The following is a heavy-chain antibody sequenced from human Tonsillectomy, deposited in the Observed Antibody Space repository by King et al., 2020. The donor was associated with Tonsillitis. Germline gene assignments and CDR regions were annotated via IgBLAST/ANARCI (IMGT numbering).Heavy chain of an antibody. Sequence: VQLVESGGGLVQPGGSLRLSCAASGFTFSRYWMHWVRQAPGKGLLWVSHINSDGSTTNYADSVKGRFTIYRDNAKNTQHLQMNSLRAEDTAVYYCARSYCSTTACYDIWGRGTLVTVSS. CDR3: ARSYCSTTACYDI. V-gene: IGHV3-74*01. D-gene: IGHD2-2*01. CDR1: GFTFSRYW. J-gene: IGHJ4*02. CDR2: INSDGSTT.